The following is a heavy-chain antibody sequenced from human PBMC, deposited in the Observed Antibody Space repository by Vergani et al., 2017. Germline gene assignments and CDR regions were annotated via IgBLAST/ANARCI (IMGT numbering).Heavy chain of an antibody. D-gene: IGHD4-17*01. Sequence: QVQLVQSGAEVGKPGASVKISCKASGYTFTAYYIHWVRQAPEQGLEWVGVISPDGFSTFYAQKFQGRVTITRDTSTSTVYVEVTSLRSDDTAVYYCASKTSDYVEFPLYYYGMDVWGQGTTVTVSS. CDR3: ASKTSDYVEFPLYYYGMDV. V-gene: IGHV1-46*01. CDR1: GYTFTAYY. CDR2: ISPDGFST. J-gene: IGHJ6*02.